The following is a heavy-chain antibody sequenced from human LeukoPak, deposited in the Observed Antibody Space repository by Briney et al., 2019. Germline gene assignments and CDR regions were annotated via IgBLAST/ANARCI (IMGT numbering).Heavy chain of an antibody. Sequence: PGGSLRLSCAASGFTFSSYAMSWVRQAPGKGLEWVSSISGGGGSTYYADSVEGRFTISRDNSKNMMYLQMDSLRAEDTAVYYCAKDGRASWFDPRGQGNLVTVSS. V-gene: IGHV3-23*01. CDR1: GFTFSSYA. D-gene: IGHD1-1*01. CDR3: AKDGRASWFDP. CDR2: ISGGGGST. J-gene: IGHJ5*02.